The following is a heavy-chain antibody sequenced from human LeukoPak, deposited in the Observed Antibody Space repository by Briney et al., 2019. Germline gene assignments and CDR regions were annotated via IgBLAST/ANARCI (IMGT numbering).Heavy chain of an antibody. CDR1: GFTFSTYA. V-gene: IGHV3-23*01. CDR3: AKGRDGYNSAFDI. Sequence: GGSLRLSCAASGFTFSTYAMSWVRQAPGKGLEWVSVISGSGGSTYHADSVKGRFTISRENSKNTLYLQTNSLRAEDTAVYYCAKGRDGYNSAFDIWGQGTMVTVSS. CDR2: ISGSGGST. J-gene: IGHJ3*02. D-gene: IGHD5-12*01.